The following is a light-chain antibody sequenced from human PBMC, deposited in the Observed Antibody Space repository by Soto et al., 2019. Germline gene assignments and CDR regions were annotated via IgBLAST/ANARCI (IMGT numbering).Light chain of an antibody. Sequence: DIVMTQSPDSLAVSLGERATINCKSSQSVLYRSNNKNFLAWYQQKPGQPPKLLIYWASTRESGVPDRFSGSGSGTDFTLTISSLQAEDVAFYFCQQYYSTPPTFAQGTKLEI. CDR1: QSVLYRSNNKNF. J-gene: IGKJ2*01. V-gene: IGKV4-1*01. CDR2: WAS. CDR3: QQYYSTPPT.